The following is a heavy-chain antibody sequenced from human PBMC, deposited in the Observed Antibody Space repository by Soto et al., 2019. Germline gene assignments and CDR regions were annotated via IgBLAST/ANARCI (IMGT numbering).Heavy chain of an antibody. CDR1: GGTFSIYG. D-gene: IGHD3-3*01. Sequence: SVKVSCKASGGTFSIYGFSWVRQAPGQGPEWIGGIIPILTTPNYAQKFQGRVTIVADESTTTVYMELSSVTAADTAVYYCAREYQRSGYYAEGMDVWGQGTTVTVSS. V-gene: IGHV1-69*13. J-gene: IGHJ6*02. CDR2: IIPILTTP. CDR3: AREYQRSGYYAEGMDV.